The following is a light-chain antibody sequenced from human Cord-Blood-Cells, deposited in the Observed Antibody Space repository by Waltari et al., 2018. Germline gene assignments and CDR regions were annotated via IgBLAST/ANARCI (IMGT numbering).Light chain of an antibody. CDR1: QSVSSN. Sequence: EIVMTQSPATLSVSPGERATLSCRASQSVSSNLAWYQQKPGQAPRLLIYGASTRATGIPARFSGQGAGTEVTLTISNLQFEDFAVYYCQQYNNWPLTFGGGTKVEIK. V-gene: IGKV3-15*01. J-gene: IGKJ4*01. CDR2: GAS. CDR3: QQYNNWPLT.